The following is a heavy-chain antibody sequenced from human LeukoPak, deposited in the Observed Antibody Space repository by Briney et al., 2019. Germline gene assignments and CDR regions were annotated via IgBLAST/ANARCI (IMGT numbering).Heavy chain of an antibody. CDR1: GGSISSSSYY. V-gene: IGHV4-39*02. Sequence: SETLSLTCTVSGGSISSSSYYWGWVRQPPGKGLEWIGSIYYNGNTYYNPFLKSRVTISVDTSKNHFSLKLSAVTAADTAVYYCARDTAGFDYWGQGTLVTVSS. D-gene: IGHD5-18*01. J-gene: IGHJ4*02. CDR3: ARDTAGFDY. CDR2: IYYNGNT.